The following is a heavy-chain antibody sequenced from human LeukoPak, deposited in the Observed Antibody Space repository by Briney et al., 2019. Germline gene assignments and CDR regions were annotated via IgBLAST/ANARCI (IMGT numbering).Heavy chain of an antibody. CDR1: GFTFSSYW. Sequence: RTGGSLRLSCAVSGFTFSSYWMSWVRQAPGKGPEWVANIEQDGGGKYYVDSVKGRFTISRDNAKNSLYLQMNSLRAEDTAVHYCARDSRVVVINVWFDPWGQGTLVTVSS. CDR3: ARDSRVVVINVWFDP. D-gene: IGHD3-22*01. V-gene: IGHV3-7*01. J-gene: IGHJ5*02. CDR2: IEQDGGGK.